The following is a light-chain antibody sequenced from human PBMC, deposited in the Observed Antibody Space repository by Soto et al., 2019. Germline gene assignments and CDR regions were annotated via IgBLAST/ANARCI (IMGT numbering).Light chain of an antibody. J-gene: IGLJ3*02. Sequence: QSALTQPPSASGSPGQSVTISCTGTSSDVGGYNYVSWYQQHPGKAPKLMIYEVSKRPSGVPDRCSGSKAGNTASLTVSGLQGEDEADYYCSSYPGSNHNWVFGGRTKLTVL. CDR2: EVS. CDR3: SSYPGSNHNWV. V-gene: IGLV2-8*01. CDR1: SSDVGGYNY.